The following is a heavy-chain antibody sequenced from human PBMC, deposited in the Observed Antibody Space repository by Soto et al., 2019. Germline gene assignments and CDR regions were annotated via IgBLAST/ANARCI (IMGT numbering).Heavy chain of an antibody. D-gene: IGHD2-15*01. J-gene: IGHJ4*02. CDR1: GFTFSSYA. CDR2: ISGSGGST. Sequence: EVQLLESGGGLVQPGGSLRLSCAASGFTFSSYAMSWVRQAPGKGLEWGSAISGSGGSTYYADSVKGRFTISRDNSKNTLYLQMNSLRAEDTAVYYCAKGQRVVVVVAADYWGQGTLVTVSS. CDR3: AKGQRVVVVVAADY. V-gene: IGHV3-23*01.